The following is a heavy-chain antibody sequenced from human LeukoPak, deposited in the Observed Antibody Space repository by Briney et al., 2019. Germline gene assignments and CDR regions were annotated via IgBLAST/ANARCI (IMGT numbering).Heavy chain of an antibody. CDR2: VHYCGRT. V-gene: IGHV4-59*08. CDR3: TQTIRGWSYFDY. CDR1: GCTISGYC. D-gene: IGHD2-15*01. Sequence: SETLSLTCTVSGCTISGYCWSWMRQPPGKGLEWMGYVHYCGRTDYNPSLHRRVTISVDTSKNQLSLMLSSVPAADPAVVYCTQTIRGWSYFDYWGQGILVTVSS. J-gene: IGHJ4*02.